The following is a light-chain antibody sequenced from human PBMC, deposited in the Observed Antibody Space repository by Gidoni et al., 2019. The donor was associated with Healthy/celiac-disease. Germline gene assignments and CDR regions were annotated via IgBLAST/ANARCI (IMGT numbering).Light chain of an antibody. CDR3: QQRSNWPKLT. V-gene: IGKV3-11*01. Sequence: EIVLTQSPATMSLSPGERATLSCRASQSVSSYLAWYQQKPGQAPRLLIYDASNRATGIPARFSGSGSVTDFTLTISSLEPEDFAVYSCQQRSNWPKLTFGGGTKVEIK. CDR2: DAS. J-gene: IGKJ4*01. CDR1: QSVSSY.